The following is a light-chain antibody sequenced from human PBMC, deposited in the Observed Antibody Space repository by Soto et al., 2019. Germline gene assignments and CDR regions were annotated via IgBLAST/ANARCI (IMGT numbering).Light chain of an antibody. V-gene: IGKV1-5*03. J-gene: IGKJ2*01. Sequence: DIQMTQSPSILSASVGDRVTITCRASQSISSWLAWYQQKPGKAPKLLIFKASSLESGVPPRFSGSGSGTEFTLTISSLQPDDFASYYCQQYNTFPYTLGQGTKLEIK. CDR1: QSISSW. CDR3: QQYNTFPYT. CDR2: KAS.